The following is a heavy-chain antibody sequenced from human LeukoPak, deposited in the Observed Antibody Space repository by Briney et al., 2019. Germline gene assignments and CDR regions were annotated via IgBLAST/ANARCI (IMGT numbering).Heavy chain of an antibody. V-gene: IGHV3-23*01. D-gene: IGHD1-1*01. J-gene: IGHJ4*02. CDR2: LSYSGDA. CDR1: GFTFYKYP. CDR3: AKSRSGSANWALQILDN. Sequence: GGSLRLSCAASGFTFYKYPMNWVRQAPGKGLEWISTLSYSGDAHYADSVKGRFTISRDNSKNSLFVQMNSLRAEDTAVYFCAKSRSGSANWALQILDNWGQGTLVTVSS.